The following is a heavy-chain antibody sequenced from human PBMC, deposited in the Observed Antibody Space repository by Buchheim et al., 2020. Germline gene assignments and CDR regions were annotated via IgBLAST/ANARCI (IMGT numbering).Heavy chain of an antibody. CDR2: ISFDGSNK. D-gene: IGHD3-9*01. Sequence: QVQLVESGGGVVQPGRSLRLSCAASGFTFSSYAMHWVRQAPGKGLEWVAVISFDGSNKYYADSVKGRFTILRDNYKNTLYLQMNSLRAEDTAVYYCARDLGIEDILTGYYKGGPFDYWGQGTL. J-gene: IGHJ4*02. CDR1: GFTFSSYA. CDR3: ARDLGIEDILTGYYKGGPFDY. V-gene: IGHV3-30-3*01.